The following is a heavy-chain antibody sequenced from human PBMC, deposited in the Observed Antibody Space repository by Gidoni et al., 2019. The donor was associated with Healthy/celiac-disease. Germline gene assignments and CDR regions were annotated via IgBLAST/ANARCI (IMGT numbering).Heavy chain of an antibody. J-gene: IGHJ4*02. D-gene: IGHD6-13*01. CDR2: IYTSRST. CDR1: GGPISSYY. V-gene: IGHV4-4*07. CDR3: ATEGGIAAAGAFDY. Sequence: QVQLQESGPGLVKPSETLSLTCTVSGGPISSYYRGWIRQPAGKGLEGIGRIYTSRSTHYNPSLKSRVTMSVDTSKNQFSLKLSSVTAADTAVYYCATEGGIAAAGAFDYWGQGTLVTVSS.